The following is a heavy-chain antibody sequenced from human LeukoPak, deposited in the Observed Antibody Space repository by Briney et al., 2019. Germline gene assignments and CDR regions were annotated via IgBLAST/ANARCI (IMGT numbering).Heavy chain of an antibody. CDR1: GYTFTDYY. J-gene: IGHJ3*02. V-gene: IGHV1-2*02. CDR3: MRDPRTTKNAFDI. D-gene: IGHD4-11*01. CDR2: INPNSGGT. Sequence: GASVQVSCKASGYTFTDYYMHWVRQAPGQGLQWMGWINPNSGGTNYAQKFQGRVTMTRDTSINTAYMDLNWLTSDDTAVYYCMRDPRTTKNAFDIWGQGTMVTVSS.